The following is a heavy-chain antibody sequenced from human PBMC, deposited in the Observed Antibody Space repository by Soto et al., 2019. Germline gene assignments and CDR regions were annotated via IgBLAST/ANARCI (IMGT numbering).Heavy chain of an antibody. CDR2: INPNTGGT. Sequence: QVHLVQSGTEVRQPGASVRVSCKASGYTFTDYYLHWVRQAPGQGPEWMGWINPNTGGTDYAQKFRDWVTMTTDTSINTAYMDLSRLKSHDTAVYYCAKGGHYDSPHDADSWGQGTLVTVSS. D-gene: IGHD3-22*01. V-gene: IGHV1-2*04. CDR1: GYTFTDYY. J-gene: IGHJ4*02. CDR3: AKGGHYDSPHDADS.